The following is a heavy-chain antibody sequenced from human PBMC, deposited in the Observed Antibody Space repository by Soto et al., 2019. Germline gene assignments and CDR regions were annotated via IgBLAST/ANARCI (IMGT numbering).Heavy chain of an antibody. D-gene: IGHD2-21*01. CDR2: IIPKLGSA. J-gene: IGHJ4*02. CDR3: ARGGDGYNVGAVY. Sequence: QVQLVQSGAEMKKPGSSVQVSCKASGGGNLRDYRTTWVRQAPGQGLEWMGGIIPKLGSANYAQNFQSRVTLTADETTGTVNMELRSLRSEDTAVYYCARGGDGYNVGAVYWGQGTQVTVSS. CDR1: GGGNLRDYR. V-gene: IGHV1-69*01.